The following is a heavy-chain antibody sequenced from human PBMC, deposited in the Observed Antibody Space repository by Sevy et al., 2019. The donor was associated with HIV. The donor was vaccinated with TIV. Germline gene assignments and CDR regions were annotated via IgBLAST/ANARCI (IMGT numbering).Heavy chain of an antibody. CDR3: AALRIVVVPAARADGMDV. D-gene: IGHD2-2*01. J-gene: IGHJ6*02. Sequence: ASVKVSCKASGYTFTGYYMHWVRQAPGQGLEWMGWLNPNRGGTNYAQKFQGRVTMTRDTSISTAYMELSRLRSDDTAVYYCAALRIVVVPAARADGMDVWGQGTTVTVSS. V-gene: IGHV1-2*02. CDR2: LNPNRGGT. CDR1: GYTFTGYY.